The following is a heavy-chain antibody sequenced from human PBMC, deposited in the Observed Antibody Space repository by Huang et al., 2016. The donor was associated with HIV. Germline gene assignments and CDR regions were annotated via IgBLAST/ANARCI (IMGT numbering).Heavy chain of an antibody. CDR1: GASFNTYY. V-gene: IGHV4-34*02. D-gene: IGHD3-3*01. Sequence: QVRLEQWGQGLLKPSETLSLTCAVYGASFNTYYWSWGRQSPAKGLEWIVEIKPCGSINYNPSLKSRVTMTVDTSKNQFYLKFRAMTAADAAIYYCARMPTPSYYDTWSLSPVEEDFFYYNLDVWGQGTPVSVSS. CDR3: ARMPTPSYYDTWSLSPVEEDFFYYNLDV. CDR2: IKPCGSI. J-gene: IGHJ6*02.